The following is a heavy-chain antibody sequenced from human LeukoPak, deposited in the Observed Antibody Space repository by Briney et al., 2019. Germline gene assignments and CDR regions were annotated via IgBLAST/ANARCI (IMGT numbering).Heavy chain of an antibody. V-gene: IGHV3-23*01. CDR1: GFTFSIYA. D-gene: IGHD7-27*01. CDR2: VSSSGGTT. Sequence: GGSLRLSCAASGFTFSIYAMSWVRQAPGKGLEWVSAVSSSGGTTYYADSVKGRSTISRDNSKNTLYLQMNSLRADDAAVYYCATRIWGVYWGQGTLVTVSS. CDR3: ATRIWGVY. J-gene: IGHJ4*02.